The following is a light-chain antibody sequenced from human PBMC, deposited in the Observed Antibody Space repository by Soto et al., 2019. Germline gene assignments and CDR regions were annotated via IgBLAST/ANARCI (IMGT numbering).Light chain of an antibody. CDR2: EVS. J-gene: IGLJ1*01. CDR3: CSYAGSSLYV. V-gene: IGLV2-23*02. Sequence: QSVLTQPASVSGSPGQSITISCTGTSSDVGSYNLVSWYQQHPGKAPKLMIYEVSKRPSGVSNRFAGYKSGNTASLTISGLQAEDEADDYCCSYAGSSLYVFGTGTKVTVL. CDR1: SSDVGSYNL.